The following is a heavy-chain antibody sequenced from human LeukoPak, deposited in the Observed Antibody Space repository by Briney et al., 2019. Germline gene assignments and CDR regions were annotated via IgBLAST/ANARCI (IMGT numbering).Heavy chain of an antibody. D-gene: IGHD3-3*01. CDR2: INGDGSTT. CDR1: GFSLRSCW. CDR3: ASLVGGYYPPVEAFDV. V-gene: IGHV3-74*01. J-gene: IGHJ3*01. Sequence: GGSLRLSCAASGFSLRSCWMHWVRQAPGKELVWVSRINGDGSTTNYADSVRGRFTISRGNAKNTLYLQMNSLRADDSAVYFCASLVGGYYPPVEAFDVWGQGTMVTVSS.